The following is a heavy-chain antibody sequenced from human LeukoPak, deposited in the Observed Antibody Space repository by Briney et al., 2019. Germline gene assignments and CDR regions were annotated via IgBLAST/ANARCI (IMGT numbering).Heavy chain of an antibody. D-gene: IGHD1-1*01. Sequence: PGGTLRLSCVASGFTFTTYGLGWVRQAPGKGLEWVSSIRHSGGSTWYADSVKGRFTILRDNSKNTVYLQMTSLRAEGTAVYYCAGVPWNDPWGQGTLVTVSS. V-gene: IGHV3-23*01. CDR3: AGVPWNDP. CDR2: IRHSGGST. CDR1: GFTFTTYG. J-gene: IGHJ5*02.